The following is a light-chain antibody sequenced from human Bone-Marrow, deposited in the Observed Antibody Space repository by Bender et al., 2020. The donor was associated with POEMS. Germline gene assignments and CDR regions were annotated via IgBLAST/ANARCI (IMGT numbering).Light chain of an antibody. CDR1: SSNIGAHA. Sequence: QSVLTQPPSASGTPGQRVTISCSGGSSNIGAHAVNWYQHLPGTAPKLLIYSSHRRPSGVPDRFPGSKSGTSASLAISGLQSEDEADYYCAVWDDSLNGWVFGGGTKLTVL. V-gene: IGLV1-44*01. J-gene: IGLJ3*02. CDR2: SSH. CDR3: AVWDDSLNGWV.